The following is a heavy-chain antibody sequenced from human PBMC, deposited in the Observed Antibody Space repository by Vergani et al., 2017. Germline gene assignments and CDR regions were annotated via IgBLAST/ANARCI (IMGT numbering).Heavy chain of an antibody. CDR1: GGSISSSSYY. Sequence: QLQLQESGPGLVKPSETLSLTCTVSGGSISSSSYYWGWIRQPRGKGLEWIGSIYYSGSTYYNPSLKSRVTISVDTSKNQFSLKLSSVTAADTAVYYCARHFSYYFWSGYYMGQDWFDPWGQGTLVTVSS. V-gene: IGHV4-39*01. J-gene: IGHJ5*02. CDR3: ARHFSYYFWSGYYMGQDWFDP. CDR2: IYYSGST. D-gene: IGHD3-3*01.